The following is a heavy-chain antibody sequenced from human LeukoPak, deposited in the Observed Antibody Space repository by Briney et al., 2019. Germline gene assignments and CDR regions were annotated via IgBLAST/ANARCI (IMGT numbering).Heavy chain of an antibody. D-gene: IGHD5-24*01. CDR2: IYYSGTS. CDR1: GGSISSTSCY. J-gene: IGHJ4*02. CDR3: ASGRRNGYLYWDY. Sequence: SETLSLTCTVSGGSISSTSCYWGWIRQPPGRGLEWIGDIYYSGTSDYNSSLKSRVTISVDTSKNQFSLKLSPLTAADTAVYYCASGRRNGYLYWDYWGQGTLVTVSS. V-gene: IGHV4-39*07.